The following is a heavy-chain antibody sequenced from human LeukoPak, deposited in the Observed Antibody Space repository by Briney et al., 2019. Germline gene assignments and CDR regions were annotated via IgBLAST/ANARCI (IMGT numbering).Heavy chain of an antibody. CDR2: IIPIFGTA. CDR3: ARNGAAYYYYGMDV. J-gene: IGHJ6*02. Sequence: ASVKVSCKASGGTFSSYAINWVRQAPGQGLEWMGGIIPIFGTANYAKKFQGRVTITADESTSTAYMELSSLRSEDTAVYYCARNGAAYYYYGMDVWGQGTTVTVSS. CDR1: GGTFSSYA. V-gene: IGHV1-69*13. D-gene: IGHD6-13*01.